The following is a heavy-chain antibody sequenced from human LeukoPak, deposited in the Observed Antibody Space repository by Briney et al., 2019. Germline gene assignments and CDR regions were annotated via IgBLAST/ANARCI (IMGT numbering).Heavy chain of an antibody. D-gene: IGHD3-3*01. J-gene: IGHJ6*03. CDR3: AKDGYYDFWSGYYAHTERPGYYYYMDV. Sequence: GGSLRLSCAASGFTFSSYAMSWVRQAPGKGLEWVSAISGSGGSTYYADSVKGRFTISRDNSKNTLYLQMNSLRAEDTAVYYCAKDGYYDFWSGYYAHTERPGYYYYMDVWGKGTTVTVSS. CDR2: ISGSGGST. CDR1: GFTFSSYA. V-gene: IGHV3-23*01.